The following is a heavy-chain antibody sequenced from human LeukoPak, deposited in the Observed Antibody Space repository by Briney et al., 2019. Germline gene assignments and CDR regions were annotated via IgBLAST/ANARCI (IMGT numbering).Heavy chain of an antibody. CDR1: GYTFTSYD. CDR2: MNPNSGNT. D-gene: IGHD3-22*01. V-gene: IGHV1-8*01. J-gene: IGHJ4*02. Sequence: ASVKVSCKASGYTFTSYDINWVRQATGQGLECMGWMNPNSGNTGYAQKFQGRVTMTRNTSISTAYMELSSLRSEDTAVYYCASSTYYYDSSGYYWGILGYWGQGTLVTVSS. CDR3: ASSTYYYDSSGYYWGILGY.